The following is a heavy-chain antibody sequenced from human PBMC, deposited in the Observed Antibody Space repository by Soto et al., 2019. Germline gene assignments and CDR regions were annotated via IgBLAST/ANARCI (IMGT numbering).Heavy chain of an antibody. J-gene: IGHJ4*02. CDR2: ISDSGSTM. CDR3: ARSTVTSD. V-gene: IGHV3-48*03. Sequence: PXESLRLSCATSGFSFSSFEMIWVRQAPGKGLEWISYISDSGSTMYYADSVKGRFTISRDNAKNSLYLQMSSLRVEDTALYYCARSTVTSDWGQGTQVTAPQ. D-gene: IGHD4-17*01. CDR1: GFSFSSFE.